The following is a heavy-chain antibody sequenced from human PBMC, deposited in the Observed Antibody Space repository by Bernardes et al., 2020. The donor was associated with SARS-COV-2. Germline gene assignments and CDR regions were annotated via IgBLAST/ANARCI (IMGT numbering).Heavy chain of an antibody. CDR1: GFTFSSYG. Sequence: GGSLRLSCAASGFTFSSYGMHWVRQAPGKGLEWVAVIWYDGSNKYYADSVKGRFTISRDNSKNTLYLQMNSLRAEDTAVYYCARVLGIAVACGLGYWGQGTLVTVSS. V-gene: IGHV3-33*01. J-gene: IGHJ4*02. CDR3: ARVLGIAVACGLGY. D-gene: IGHD6-19*01. CDR2: IWYDGSNK.